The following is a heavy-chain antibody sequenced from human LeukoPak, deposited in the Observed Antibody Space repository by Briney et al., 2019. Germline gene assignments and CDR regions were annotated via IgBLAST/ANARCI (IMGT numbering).Heavy chain of an antibody. CDR1: GGSISSNVYY. D-gene: IGHD3-22*01. CDR2: IYYGGST. V-gene: IGHV4-39*01. CDR3: ATADHSSGYYQSDY. Sequence: KPSETLSLTCTVSGGSISSNVYYWDWIRQPPGKGLEWIGSIYYGGSTYYNPARKRRVTIPVDTSKNQFSLKLSSVTAADTAVYSCATADHSSGYYQSDYWGQGTLVTVSS. J-gene: IGHJ4*02.